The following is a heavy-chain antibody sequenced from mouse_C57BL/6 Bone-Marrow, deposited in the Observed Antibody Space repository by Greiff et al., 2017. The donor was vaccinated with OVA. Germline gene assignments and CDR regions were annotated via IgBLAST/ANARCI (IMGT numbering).Heavy chain of an antibody. CDR1: GFNIKDDY. Sequence: EVQLQQSGAELVRPGASVKLSCTASGFNIKDDYMHWVKQRPEQGLEWIGWIDPETGDTEYASKFQGKATITADTSSNTAYLQLSSLTSEDTAVYYCTTYYDYDVKFAYWGQGTLVTVSA. J-gene: IGHJ3*01. D-gene: IGHD2-4*01. V-gene: IGHV14-4*01. CDR3: TTYYDYDVKFAY. CDR2: IDPETGDT.